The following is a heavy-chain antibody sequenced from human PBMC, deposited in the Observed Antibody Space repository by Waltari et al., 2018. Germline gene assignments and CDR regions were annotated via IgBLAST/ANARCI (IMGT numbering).Heavy chain of an antibody. CDR1: GYSISSGYY. Sequence: QVQLQESGPGLVKPSETLSLTCAVSGYSISSGYYWGWIRQPPGKGLEWIGSIYHSGSTYYNPSLKSRVTISVDTSKNQFSLKLSSVTAADTAVYYCARRGITMVQGIDYWGQGTLVTVSS. CDR3: ARRGITMVQGIDY. J-gene: IGHJ4*02. D-gene: IGHD3-10*01. V-gene: IGHV4-38-2*01. CDR2: IYHSGST.